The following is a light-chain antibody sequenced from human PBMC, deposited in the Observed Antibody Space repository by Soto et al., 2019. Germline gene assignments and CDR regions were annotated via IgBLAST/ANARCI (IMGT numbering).Light chain of an antibody. Sequence: EKVLTQSPATLSVSPGERATLSCRASQTLSTDLAWYQQKPGQAPRLLIYRTSVRASGVPPRFSGSGSGTEFTLTISSLQSEDFAVYYCQQFNRWPPWTFGQGTKVEIK. V-gene: IGKV3-15*01. CDR1: QTLSTD. CDR2: RTS. CDR3: QQFNRWPPWT. J-gene: IGKJ1*01.